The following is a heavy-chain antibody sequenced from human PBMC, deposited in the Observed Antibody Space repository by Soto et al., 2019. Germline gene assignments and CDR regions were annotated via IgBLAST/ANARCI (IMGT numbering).Heavy chain of an antibody. Sequence: QVQLVQSGAEVKKPGASVKVSCKASGYTFTSYDINWVRQATGQGLEWMGWMNPNSGNTGYAQKFRGKVTMTRNTSVSTAYMELSSLRSEDTAVYYCATLGYCSGGSCPNLIDYWGQGTLVTVSS. CDR3: ATLGYCSGGSCPNLIDY. CDR2: MNPNSGNT. V-gene: IGHV1-8*01. D-gene: IGHD2-15*01. J-gene: IGHJ4*02. CDR1: GYTFTSYD.